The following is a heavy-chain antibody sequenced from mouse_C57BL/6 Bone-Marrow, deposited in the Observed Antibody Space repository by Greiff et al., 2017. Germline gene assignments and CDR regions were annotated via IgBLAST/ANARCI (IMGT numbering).Heavy chain of an antibody. CDR3: ARSWFAY. CDR2: ICDGGSYT. J-gene: IGHJ3*01. Sequence: EVKLVESGGGLVKPGGSLKLSCAVSGFTFSSYAMSWVRQTPEKRLEWVAIICDGGSYTYYPDNVKGRFTISIDYAKNKLFLQMSHLKAEDTAMYYCARSWFAYWGQGTLVTVSA. V-gene: IGHV5-4*03. CDR1: GFTFSSYA.